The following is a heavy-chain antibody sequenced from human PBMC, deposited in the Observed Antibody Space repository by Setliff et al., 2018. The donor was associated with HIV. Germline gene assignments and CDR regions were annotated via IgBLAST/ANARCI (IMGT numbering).Heavy chain of an antibody. Sequence: ASVKVSCKASGYTFTGYYMHWVRRAPGQGLEWMGWINPNSGGTNYAQKFQGRVTMTRDTSISTAYMELSRLRSDDTAVYYCARVGRNFVATMSADYYYYMDVWGKGTTVTVSS. CDR2: INPNSGGT. CDR1: GYTFTGYY. CDR3: ARVGRNFVATMSADYYYYMDV. V-gene: IGHV1-2*02. D-gene: IGHD5-12*01. J-gene: IGHJ6*03.